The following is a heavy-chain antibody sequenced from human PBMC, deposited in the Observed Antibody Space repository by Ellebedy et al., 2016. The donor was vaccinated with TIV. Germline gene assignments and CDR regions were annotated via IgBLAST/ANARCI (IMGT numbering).Heavy chain of an antibody. CDR1: GGSISSSSYY. J-gene: IGHJ4*02. CDR2: IYYSGST. Sequence: MPSETLSLTCTVSGGSISSSSYYWGWIRQPPGKGLEWIGSIYYSGSTYYNPSLKSRVTISVDTSKNQFSLKLSSVTAADTAVYYCARRELLHFDYWGQGTLVTVSS. CDR3: ARRELLHFDY. V-gene: IGHV4-39*07. D-gene: IGHD1-26*01.